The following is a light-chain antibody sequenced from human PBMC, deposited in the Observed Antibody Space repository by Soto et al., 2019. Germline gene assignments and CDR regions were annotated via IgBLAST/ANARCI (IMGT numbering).Light chain of an antibody. Sequence: QSALTQPASVSGSPGQSITIACSGTSSDVATNNYVSWYQQHPGKAPKLMIYEVSNRPSGVSNRFSGSKSGNTASLTISGLQAEDEADYYCQSFDRSLSGRVFGGGTKLTVL. CDR1: SSDVATNNY. CDR3: QSFDRSLSGRV. J-gene: IGLJ3*02. CDR2: EVS. V-gene: IGLV2-14*01.